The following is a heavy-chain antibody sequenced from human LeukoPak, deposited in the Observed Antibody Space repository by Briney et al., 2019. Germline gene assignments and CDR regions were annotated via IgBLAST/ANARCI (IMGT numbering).Heavy chain of an antibody. CDR1: GGSIGSHY. D-gene: IGHD3-16*01. Sequence: SETLSPTCTVSGGSIGSHYWTWIRQPPGKGLEFIGNVYYTGSTKYNPSLKSRVTISVDTSKNQFSLKLSSVTAADTAVYYCTREHKEGDWNVPGWYFDLWGRGTLVAVSS. V-gene: IGHV4-59*11. J-gene: IGHJ2*01. CDR2: VYYTGST. CDR3: TREHKEGDWNVPGWYFDL.